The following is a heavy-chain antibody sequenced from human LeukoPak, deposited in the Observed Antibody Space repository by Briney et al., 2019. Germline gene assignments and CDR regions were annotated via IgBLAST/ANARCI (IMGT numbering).Heavy chain of an antibody. J-gene: IGHJ4*02. V-gene: IGHV3-43*02. CDR1: GFTFDDYA. Sequence: GGSLRLSCAASGFTFDDYAMHWVRQAPGKGLEWVSLISGDGGSTYYADSVKGRFTISRDNSKNSLYLQMNSLRTEDNALYYCAKDRDGGYYDSSGYPDYWGQGTLVTVSS. CDR3: AKDRDGGYYDSSGYPDY. D-gene: IGHD3-22*01. CDR2: ISGDGGST.